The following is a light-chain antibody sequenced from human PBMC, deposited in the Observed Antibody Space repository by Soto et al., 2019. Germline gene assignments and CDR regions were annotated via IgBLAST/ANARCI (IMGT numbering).Light chain of an antibody. J-gene: IGLJ2*01. CDR1: SSDVGNYNY. Sequence: QSALTQPASVSGSPGQSITISCTGTSSDVGNYNYVSWYQQHPGKAPKLIIFDVSNRPSGISNRFSGSKSGNTASLTISGLQTEDEAEYYCNSYTSTSTVIFGGGTKLTVL. CDR2: DVS. CDR3: NSYTSTSTVI. V-gene: IGLV2-14*03.